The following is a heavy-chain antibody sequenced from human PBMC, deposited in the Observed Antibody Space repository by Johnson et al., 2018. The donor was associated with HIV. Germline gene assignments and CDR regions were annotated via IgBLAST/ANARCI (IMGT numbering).Heavy chain of an antibody. V-gene: IGHV3-30*03. CDR2: ISYDGSDK. CDR3: ARDLTARRSAFDL. CDR1: GFPVSGDY. D-gene: IGHD6-6*01. Sequence: QVKLVESGGGLVKPGGSLRLSCAASGFPVSGDYMSWVRQTPGKGLEWVAVISYDGSDKYYADSVKGRFTISRDNSKNTLYLQMNSLRAEDTAVYYCARDLTARRSAFDLWGQGTMVTVSS. J-gene: IGHJ3*01.